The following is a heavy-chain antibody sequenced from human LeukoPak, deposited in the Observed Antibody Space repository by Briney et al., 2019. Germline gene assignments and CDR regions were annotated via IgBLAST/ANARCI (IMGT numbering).Heavy chain of an antibody. D-gene: IGHD2-15*01. CDR1: GDSINSNTYY. CDR3: ARHQGWSSNFDY. V-gene: IGHV4-39*01. Sequence: SETLSLTCTVSGDSINSNTYYWGWIRQPPGKGLEWIASIYSSGGIYYNPSLKSRVSISVDTSKSRFSLKLSSVTAADTAVYYCARHQGWSSNFDYWGQGTLVTVSS. CDR2: IYSSGGI. J-gene: IGHJ4*02.